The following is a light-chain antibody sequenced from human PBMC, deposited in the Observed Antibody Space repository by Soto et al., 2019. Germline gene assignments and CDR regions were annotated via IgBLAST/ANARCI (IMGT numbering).Light chain of an antibody. Sequence: IVMTQSPATLSVSPGERATLSCRASRSVTNNYLAWHQQKPGQTPRLLIYGASSRATGIPDRFSGSGSGTDFTLTISRLEPEDFAVYYCQQHGSSPITFGQGHDWRL. V-gene: IGKV3-20*01. J-gene: IGKJ5*01. CDR3: QQHGSSPIT. CDR1: RSVTNNY. CDR2: GAS.